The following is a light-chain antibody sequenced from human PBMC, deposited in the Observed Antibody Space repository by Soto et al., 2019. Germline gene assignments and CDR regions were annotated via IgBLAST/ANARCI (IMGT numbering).Light chain of an antibody. V-gene: IGKV1-39*01. Sequence: DIQMTQSPSSLSASVGDRVTITCRASQNISYYLNCFQQKSGKAPNLLIYGATTLHIGVPSRFSGSGSGTDFSLTISSLQPEDFAGYYCQQSYTTPWTFGQGSNVDVK. CDR1: QNISYY. J-gene: IGKJ1*01. CDR3: QQSYTTPWT. CDR2: GAT.